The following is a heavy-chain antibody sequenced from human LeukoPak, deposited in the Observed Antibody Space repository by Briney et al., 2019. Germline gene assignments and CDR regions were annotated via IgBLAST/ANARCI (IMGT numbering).Heavy chain of an antibody. Sequence: GESLKISCQGSGYRFTSYWIGWVRPMPGKGLEWMGIIYPGDSDTRYSPSFQGQVTISADKSISTGYLQWSSLKASDTAMYYCARQDGGHLPLIDYWGQGTLVTASA. CDR1: GYRFTSYW. CDR2: IYPGDSDT. J-gene: IGHJ4*02. V-gene: IGHV5-51*01. CDR3: ARQDGGHLPLIDY. D-gene: IGHD4-23*01.